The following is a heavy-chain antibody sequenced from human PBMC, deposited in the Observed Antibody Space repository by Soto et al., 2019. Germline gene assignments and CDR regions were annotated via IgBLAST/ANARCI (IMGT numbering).Heavy chain of an antibody. CDR1: GFTFSSYA. CDR2: ISDAAGSA. D-gene: IGHD4-17*01. Sequence: PGGSLRLSCVASGFTFSSYAMSWVRQVPGKGLEWVSTISDAAGSAYYVDSVKGRFTISRDNSKKTLYLQMNNLRAEDSAVYNCARPYGGKIGDAPDLWGPGTMVTVSS. J-gene: IGHJ3*01. V-gene: IGHV3-23*01. CDR3: ARPYGGKIGDAPDL.